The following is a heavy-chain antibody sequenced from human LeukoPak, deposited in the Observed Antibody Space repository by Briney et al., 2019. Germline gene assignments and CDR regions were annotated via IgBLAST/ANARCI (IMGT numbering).Heavy chain of an antibody. D-gene: IGHD4-11*01. Sequence: PGGSLRLSCAASGFTFSSYGMHWVRQAPGKGLEWVSAIGTAGDTYYPGSVKGRFTISRENAKNSLYLQMNSLRAGDTAVYYCARGNFPVDFDYWGQGTLVTVSS. CDR2: IGTAGDT. CDR3: ARGNFPVDFDY. CDR1: GFTFSSYG. J-gene: IGHJ4*02. V-gene: IGHV3-13*01.